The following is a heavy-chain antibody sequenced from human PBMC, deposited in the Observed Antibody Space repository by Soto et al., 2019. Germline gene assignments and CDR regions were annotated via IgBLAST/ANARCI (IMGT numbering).Heavy chain of an antibody. CDR1: GFSLSNARMG. CDR2: IFSNDEK. Sequence: SGPTLVNPRAPLTLTCTVSGFSLSNARMGVSWIRQPPGKALEWLAHIFSNDEKSYSTSLKSRLTISKDTSKSQVVLTMTNMDPVDTATYYCARIRSGVGSSSSLYYYGMDVWGQGTTVTVSS. CDR3: ARIRSGVGSSSSLYYYGMDV. J-gene: IGHJ6*02. D-gene: IGHD6-6*01. V-gene: IGHV2-26*01.